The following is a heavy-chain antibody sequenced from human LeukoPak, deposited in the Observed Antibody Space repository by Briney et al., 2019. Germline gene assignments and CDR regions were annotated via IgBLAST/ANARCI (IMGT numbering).Heavy chain of an antibody. D-gene: IGHD3/OR15-3a*01. CDR3: ARDWTSSLDY. J-gene: IGHJ4*02. CDR2: INPTGGST. CDR1: GYTFTIYY. Sequence: GASVKVSFKASGYTFTIYYMHWVRQAPGQGLEWMGIINPTGGSTDYAQKFQGRVTITRDTSTSTVYLELSSLRSEDTAVYYCARDWTSSLDYWGQGTLVTVSS. V-gene: IGHV1-46*01.